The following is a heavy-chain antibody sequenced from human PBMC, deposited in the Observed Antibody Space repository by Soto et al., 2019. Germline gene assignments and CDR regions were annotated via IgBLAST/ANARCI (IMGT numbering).Heavy chain of an antibody. Sequence: SVKVSCKASGFTFTSSAVQWVRQARGQRLEWIGWIVVGSGNTNYAQKFQERVTITRDMSTSTAYMELSSLRSEDTAVYYCAADVTGSAYYYYGMDVWGQGTTVTVSS. CDR3: AADVTGSAYYYYGMDV. V-gene: IGHV1-58*01. J-gene: IGHJ6*02. D-gene: IGHD1-1*01. CDR2: IVVGSGNT. CDR1: GFTFTSSA.